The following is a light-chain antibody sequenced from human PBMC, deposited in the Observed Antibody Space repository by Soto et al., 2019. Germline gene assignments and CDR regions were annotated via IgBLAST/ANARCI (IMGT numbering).Light chain of an antibody. V-gene: IGKV3-11*01. J-gene: IGKJ4*01. CDR2: DAS. CDR3: QQRTKWPLT. CDR1: QSVNSY. Sequence: EIVLTQSPGTLSLSPGERATLSCRASQSVNSYLVWYQQKPGQAPRLLIYDASSRAAGIPARFSGSGSGTDFTLTISSLEPEDIAIYYCQQRTKWPLTFGGGTKVEIK.